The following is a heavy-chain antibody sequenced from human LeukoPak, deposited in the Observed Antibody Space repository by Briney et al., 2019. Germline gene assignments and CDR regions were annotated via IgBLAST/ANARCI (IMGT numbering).Heavy chain of an antibody. V-gene: IGHV3-21*01. J-gene: IGHJ4*02. D-gene: IGHD6-19*01. CDR3: ARASDSSGWYQRPWIYYFDY. CDR2: ISSSSSYI. Sequence: PGGPLRLSCAASGFTVSNNYMSWVRQAPGKGLEWVSSISSSSSYIYYADSVKGRFTISRDNAKNSLYLQMNSLRAEDTAVYYCARASDSSGWYQRPWIYYFDYWGQGTLVTVSS. CDR1: GFTVSNNY.